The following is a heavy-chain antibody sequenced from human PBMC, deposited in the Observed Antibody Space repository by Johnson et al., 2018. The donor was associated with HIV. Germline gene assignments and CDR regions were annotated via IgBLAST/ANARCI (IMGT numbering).Heavy chain of an antibody. CDR3: ARGEWELNAGHGFDI. CDR1: GFTFDDYG. V-gene: IGHV3-20*04. D-gene: IGHD1-26*01. J-gene: IGHJ3*02. Sequence: VQLVESGGGVVQPGRSLRLSCAASGFTFDDYGMSWVRQVPEKGLEWVSGINWNGGSTGYADSVKGRFTISRDNAKNSLYLQMNSLRAEDTAFYYCARGEWELNAGHGFDIWGQGTMVTVSS. CDR2: INWNGGST.